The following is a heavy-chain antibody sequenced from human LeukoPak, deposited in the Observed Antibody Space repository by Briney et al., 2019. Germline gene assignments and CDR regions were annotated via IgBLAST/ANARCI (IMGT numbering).Heavy chain of an antibody. CDR2: IYTSGST. V-gene: IGHV4-4*07. J-gene: IGHJ6*03. CDR1: GGSISSYY. D-gene: IGHD6-13*01. Sequence: HSETLSLTCTVSGGSISSYYWSWIRQPAGKGLEWIGRIYTSGSTNYNPSLKSRVTMSVDTSKNQFSLKLSSVTAADTAVYYCAREEASSSWYRYYYYYMDVWGKGTTVTVSS. CDR3: AREEASSSWYRYYYYYMDV.